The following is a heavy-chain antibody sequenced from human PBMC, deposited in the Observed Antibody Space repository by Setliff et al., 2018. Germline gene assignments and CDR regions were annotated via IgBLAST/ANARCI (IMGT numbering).Heavy chain of an antibody. J-gene: IGHJ4*02. V-gene: IGHV4-39*01. D-gene: IGHD5-12*01. CDR3: ARHVKVATEYFDC. CDR1: GGSIGSGSDY. CDR2: VNHSGGT. Sequence: SETLSLTCTVSGGSIGSGSDYWAWIRQPPGKGLEWLGTVNHSGGTYYNPSLKSRVTMSVDTSKNLFSLKLNSVTAADTALYYCARHVKVATEYFDCWGQGTLVTVSS.